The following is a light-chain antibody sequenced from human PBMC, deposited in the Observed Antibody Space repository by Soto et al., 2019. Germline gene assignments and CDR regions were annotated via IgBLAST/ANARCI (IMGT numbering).Light chain of an antibody. Sequence: QSVLTQSPSASGTPGQRVIVACSGSSSNIGSNHVNWYRHLPGAAPKLLIFRSDQRPSGVTDRFSGSKTGTTASLAISGLQSGDEADYYCAAWDDSLYGVVFGGGTKLTVL. CDR2: RSD. J-gene: IGLJ2*01. CDR3: AAWDDSLYGVV. CDR1: SSNIGSNH. V-gene: IGLV1-44*01.